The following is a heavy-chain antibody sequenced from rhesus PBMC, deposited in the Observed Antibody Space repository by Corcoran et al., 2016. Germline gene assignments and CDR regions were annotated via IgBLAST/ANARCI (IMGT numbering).Heavy chain of an antibody. V-gene: IGHV4-122*02. CDR3: ARDNSSGRRYFDY. CDR2: ITYSEST. Sequence: QVQLQESGPGLVKPSETLSLTCAVPGGSISSGYYYWSWIRQPPGKELEWIGYITYSESTSYNPSLKSRVTISRDTSKNRFSLKLSSVTAADTAVYYCARDNSSGRRYFDYWGQGVLVTVSS. D-gene: IGHD6-31*01. CDR1: GGSISSGYYY. J-gene: IGHJ4*01.